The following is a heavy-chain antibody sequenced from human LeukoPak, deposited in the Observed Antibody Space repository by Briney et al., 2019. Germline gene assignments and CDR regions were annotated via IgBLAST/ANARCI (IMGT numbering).Heavy chain of an antibody. V-gene: IGHV4-39*07. Sequence: SETLSLTCTVSGGSISSSSYYWGWIRQPPGKGLEWIGSIYYSGSTYYNPSLKSRVTISVDTSKNQFSLKLSSVTAADTAVYYCARGVPHYYDSSGYLAPRLVDYWGQGTLVTVSS. D-gene: IGHD3-22*01. CDR2: IYYSGST. CDR3: ARGVPHYYDSSGYLAPRLVDY. CDR1: GGSISSSSYY. J-gene: IGHJ4*02.